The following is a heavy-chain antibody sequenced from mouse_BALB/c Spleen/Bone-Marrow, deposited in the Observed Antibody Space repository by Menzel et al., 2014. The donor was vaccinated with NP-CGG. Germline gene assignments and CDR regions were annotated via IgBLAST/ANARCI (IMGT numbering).Heavy chain of an antibody. CDR1: GFTFSSYG. CDR3: ARGYDYSSWFAY. D-gene: IGHD2-4*01. CDR2: INVNGDTT. V-gene: IGHV5-6-3*01. Sequence: EVQLVESGGGLVQPGGSLKLSCAASGFTFSSYGMSWVRRTPDKRLEMIATINVNGDTTYHPDSVKGRFTISRDNVKNTLYLQMSSLKSEDTAMYYCARGYDYSSWFAYWGQGTLVTVSA. J-gene: IGHJ3*01.